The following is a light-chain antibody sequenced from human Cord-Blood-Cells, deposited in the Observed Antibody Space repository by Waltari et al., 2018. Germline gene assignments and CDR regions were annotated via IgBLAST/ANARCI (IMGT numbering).Light chain of an antibody. CDR3: QQYNNWPPFT. Sequence: EIVMTQSPATLSVSPGERATFSCRASQSVSSNLAWYQQKPGQAPRLLIYGASTRATGIPARCSGSGSGTEFTLTISSLQSEDFAVYYCQQYNNWPPFTFGPGTKVDIK. V-gene: IGKV3-15*01. J-gene: IGKJ3*01. CDR1: QSVSSN. CDR2: GAS.